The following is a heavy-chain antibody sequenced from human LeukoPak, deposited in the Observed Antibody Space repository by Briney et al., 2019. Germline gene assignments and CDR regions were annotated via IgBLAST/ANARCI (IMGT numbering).Heavy chain of an antibody. CDR2: ISNSGGST. CDR3: TKDQSDWSDH. V-gene: IGHV3-23*01. Sequence: GGSLRLSCAASGFTFSSYAMSWVCQAPGRGLEWVSGISNSGGSTYYADSVRGRFTISRDNSKNTLYLQMNSLRAEDTAVYYCTKDQSDWSDHWGQGTLVTVSS. CDR1: GFTFSSYA. J-gene: IGHJ5*02.